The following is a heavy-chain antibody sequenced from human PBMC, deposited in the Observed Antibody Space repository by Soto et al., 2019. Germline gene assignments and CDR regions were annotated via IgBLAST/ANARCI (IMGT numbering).Heavy chain of an antibody. D-gene: IGHD2-15*01. CDR1: GFTFSTYS. J-gene: IGHJ4*02. Sequence: GGSLRLSCAASGFTFSTYSMNWVRQAPGKGLEWVSPISNSGSHYYYAESVKGRFTISRDNAKNSLYLQMNSLRAEDTAVYYCARERCSGGNCYADFDYRGQGTLVTVSS. CDR3: ARERCSGGNCYADFDY. V-gene: IGHV3-21*01. CDR2: ISNSGSHY.